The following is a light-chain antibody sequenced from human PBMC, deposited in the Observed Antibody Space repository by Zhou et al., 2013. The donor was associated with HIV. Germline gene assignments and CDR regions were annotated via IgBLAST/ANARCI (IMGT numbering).Light chain of an antibody. V-gene: IGKV1-39*01. CDR3: QQSYSTRYT. Sequence: DIQLTQYPSSLSASVGDRVTITCRASQSITTYLNWYQQKPGKAPRLLIYATSSLQSGVPSRFSGSRSGTDFTLTISSLQPEDFATYYCQQSYSTRYTFGQGTKLDI. CDR2: ATS. CDR1: QSITTY. J-gene: IGKJ2*01.